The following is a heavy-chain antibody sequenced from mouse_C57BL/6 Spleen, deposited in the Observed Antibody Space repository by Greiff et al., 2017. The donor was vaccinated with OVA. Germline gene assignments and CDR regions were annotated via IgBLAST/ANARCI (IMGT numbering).Heavy chain of an antibody. CDR1: GYTFTSYW. CDR3: AREGYDYLYFDY. J-gene: IGHJ2*01. Sequence: QVQLQQPGPELVKPGASVKLSCKASGYTFTSYWMHWVKQRPGQGLEWIGNINPSNGGTNYNEKFKSKATLTVDKSSSTAYMQLSSLISEDSAVYYCAREGYDYLYFDYWGQGTTLTVSS. V-gene: IGHV1-53*01. CDR2: INPSNGGT. D-gene: IGHD2-4*01.